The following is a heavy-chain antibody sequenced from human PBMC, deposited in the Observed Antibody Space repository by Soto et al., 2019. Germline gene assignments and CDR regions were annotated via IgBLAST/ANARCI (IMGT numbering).Heavy chain of an antibody. V-gene: IGHV1-69*01. Sequence: QVQLVQSGAEVKKPGSSVKVSCKASGGTFSSYAISWVRQAPGQGLEWMGGIIPIFGTANYAQKFQGRVTITADESTCTAYMELSSLRSEDTAVYYCARDEDIVVVPAATDYYYYGMDVWGQGTTVTVSS. CDR1: GGTFSSYA. J-gene: IGHJ6*02. CDR3: ARDEDIVVVPAATDYYYYGMDV. D-gene: IGHD2-2*01. CDR2: IIPIFGTA.